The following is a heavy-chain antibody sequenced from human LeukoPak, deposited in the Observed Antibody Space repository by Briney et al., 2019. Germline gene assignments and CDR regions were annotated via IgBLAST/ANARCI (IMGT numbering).Heavy chain of an antibody. CDR2: IYTSGST. D-gene: IGHD2-2*01. Sequence: SETLSLTCTVSGGSISSYYWSWIRQPAGKGLEWIGRIYTSGSTNYNPSLKSRVTMSVDTSKNQFSLKLSSVTAADTAVYYCARGIVVVPAAKYYFDYWGQGTLVTVSS. CDR1: GGSISSYY. J-gene: IGHJ4*02. V-gene: IGHV4-4*07. CDR3: ARGIVVVPAAKYYFDY.